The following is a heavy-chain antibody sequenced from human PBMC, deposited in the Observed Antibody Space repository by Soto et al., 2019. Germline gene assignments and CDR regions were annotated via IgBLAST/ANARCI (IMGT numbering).Heavy chain of an antibody. Sequence: SETLSLTCTVSGGSISSYYWSWIRQPPGKGLEWIGYIYYSGSTNYNPSLKSRVTISVDTSKNQFSLKLSSVTAADTAVYYCARDGTENGDYWFDPWGQGTLVTVSS. J-gene: IGHJ5*02. CDR2: IYYSGST. D-gene: IGHD4-17*01. V-gene: IGHV4-59*01. CDR1: GGSISSYY. CDR3: ARDGTENGDYWFDP.